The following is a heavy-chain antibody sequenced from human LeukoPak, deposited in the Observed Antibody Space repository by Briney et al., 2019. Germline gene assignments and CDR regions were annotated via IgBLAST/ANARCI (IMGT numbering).Heavy chain of an antibody. Sequence: PGGSLRLSCAASGFTFSTYEMNWVRQAPGKGLDGVSYISSSGNTIHYADSVKGRFTISRDNAENSLYLQMNSLRAEDTAVYYCARDVGSYGYFDYWGQGTLVTVSS. CDR1: GFTFSTYE. D-gene: IGHD5-18*01. CDR2: ISSSGNTI. V-gene: IGHV3-48*03. J-gene: IGHJ4*02. CDR3: ARDVGSYGYFDY.